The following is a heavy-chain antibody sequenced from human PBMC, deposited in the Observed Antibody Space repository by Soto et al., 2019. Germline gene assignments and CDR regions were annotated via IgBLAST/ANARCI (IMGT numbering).Heavy chain of an antibody. CDR2: INPNSGGT. D-gene: IGHD3-10*01. V-gene: IGHV1-2*04. J-gene: IGHJ4*02. Sequence: QVQLVQSGAEVKKPGASVKVSCKASGYTFTGYYMHWVRQAPGQGLEWMGWINPNSGGTNYAQKCQGWVTMTRDTSISTAYMELSRLRSDDTAVYYCARDRRSVGSLDYWGQGTLVTVSS. CDR1: GYTFTGYY. CDR3: ARDRRSVGSLDY.